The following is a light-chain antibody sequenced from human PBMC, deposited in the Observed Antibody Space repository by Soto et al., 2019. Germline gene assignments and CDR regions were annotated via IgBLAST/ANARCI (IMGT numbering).Light chain of an antibody. V-gene: IGKV3-20*01. CDR2: GAS. CDR3: QQYGSSPYT. CDR1: QSVSSSY. J-gene: IGKJ2*01. Sequence: EIALTQSPGTLPLSPGERATLSCRASQSVSSSYLAWYQQKPGQAPRLLIYGASSRATGIPDRFSGSGSGTDFTLTISRLEPEDFAVYYCQQYGSSPYTFGQGTQL.